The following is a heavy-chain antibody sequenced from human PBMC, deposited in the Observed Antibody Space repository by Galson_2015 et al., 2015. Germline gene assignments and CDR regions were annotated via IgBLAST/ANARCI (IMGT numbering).Heavy chain of an antibody. D-gene: IGHD1-26*01. Sequence: SLRLSCAASGFTFSSYAMHWVRQAPGKGLEWVAVISYDGSNRYYADSVKGRFTISRDNSRDTLYLQMNSLRAEDTAVYYCARGRGWETLRKSPFDYWGQGTPVTVSS. V-gene: IGHV3-30-3*01. J-gene: IGHJ4*02. CDR3: ARGRGWETLRKSPFDY. CDR1: GFTFSSYA. CDR2: ISYDGSNR.